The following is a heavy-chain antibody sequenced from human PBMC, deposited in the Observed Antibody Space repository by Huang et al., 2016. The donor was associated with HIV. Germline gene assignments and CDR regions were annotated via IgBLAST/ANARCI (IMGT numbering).Heavy chain of an antibody. CDR2: ISGTSSNI. CDR1: GFDFSKYS. J-gene: IGHJ4*02. Sequence: EVQLVESGGALVQPGGSLKLSCVVSGFDFSKYSMNWVRQAPGKWREWVSYISGTSSNIYYADSVKGRFTISRDNAKNAVFLQMRSLRAEDTALYYCARTEMEYYYGSSGYYPDYWGQGTQVTVSS. D-gene: IGHD3-22*01. CDR3: ARTEMEYYYGSSGYYPDY. V-gene: IGHV3-48*01.